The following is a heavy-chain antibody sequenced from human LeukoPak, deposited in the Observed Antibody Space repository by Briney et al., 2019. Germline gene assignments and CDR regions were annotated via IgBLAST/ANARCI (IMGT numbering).Heavy chain of an antibody. V-gene: IGHV4-4*07. J-gene: IGHJ5*02. D-gene: IGHD2-2*02. CDR1: GRSISSYY. Sequence: SETLSLTCTVSGRSISSYYWSWIRQPAGEGLEWIGRIYTTGSTNYHPSRKTRVTMSVDTSKNQFSLKLSSVTAADTAVYYCARAGRVVPAAIDSYNWNYDSLYNWFDPWGQGTLVTVSS. CDR3: ARAGRVVPAAIDSYNWNYDSLYNWFDP. CDR2: IYTTGST.